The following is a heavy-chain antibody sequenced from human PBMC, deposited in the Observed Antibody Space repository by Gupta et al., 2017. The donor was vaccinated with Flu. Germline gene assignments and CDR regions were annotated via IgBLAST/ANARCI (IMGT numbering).Heavy chain of an antibody. CDR1: GFTFDDYA. CDR3: AKASVIFAHDAFDI. D-gene: IGHD3-9*01. Sequence: EVELVESGGGLVQPGRSLRLSCVASGFTFDDYAMHWVRQAPGKGLEWVSYISWNSATIYYADSVKGRFTISRDNAKNSLYLQMTSLRAEDTALYSCAKASVIFAHDAFDIWGRGTMVTVSS. CDR2: ISWNSATI. J-gene: IGHJ3*02. V-gene: IGHV3-9*01.